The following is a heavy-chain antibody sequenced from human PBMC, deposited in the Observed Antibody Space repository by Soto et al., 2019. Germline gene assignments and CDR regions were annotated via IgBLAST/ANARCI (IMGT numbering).Heavy chain of an antibody. D-gene: IGHD3-10*01. Sequence: SETLSLTCTVSGGSISSSSYYWGWIRQPPGKGLEWIGSIYYSGSTYYNPSLKSRVTISVDTSKNQFSLKLSSVTAADTAVYYCDSMRGGPNSYYYYGMDVWGQGTTVTVSS. CDR1: GGSISSSSYY. CDR2: IYYSGST. J-gene: IGHJ6*02. V-gene: IGHV4-39*01. CDR3: DSMRGGPNSYYYYGMDV.